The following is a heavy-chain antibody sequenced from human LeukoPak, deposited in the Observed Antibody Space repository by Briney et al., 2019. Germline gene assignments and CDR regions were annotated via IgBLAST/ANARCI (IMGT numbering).Heavy chain of an antibody. CDR2: ISSSGSTV. D-gene: IGHD2/OR15-2a*01. CDR3: ARDDEILGFDY. Sequence: PGGSLRLSCTVSGFTVSSNSMSWVRQAPGKGLEWVSYISSSGSTVYYADSVKGRFTISRDNAKNTLYLQMNSLRAEDTAVYYCARDDEILGFDYWGQGTLVTVSS. CDR1: GFTVSSNS. J-gene: IGHJ4*02. V-gene: IGHV3-48*04.